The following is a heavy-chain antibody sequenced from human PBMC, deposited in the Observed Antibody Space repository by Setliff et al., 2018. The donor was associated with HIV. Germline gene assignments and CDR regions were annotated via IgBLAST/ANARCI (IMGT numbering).Heavy chain of an antibody. CDR1: GFTFSNAW. D-gene: IGHD2-15*01. Sequence: GGSLRLSCAASGFTFSNAWMNWVRQAPGKGLEWVSVISGSGDITFYADSLKGRFTISRDNSKNTLYLQMNSLRAEDTAVYYCAKTLPTLYPPHDYYFAMDVWGQGTTVTV. J-gene: IGHJ6*02. CDR2: ISGSGDIT. CDR3: AKTLPTLYPPHDYYFAMDV. V-gene: IGHV3-23*01.